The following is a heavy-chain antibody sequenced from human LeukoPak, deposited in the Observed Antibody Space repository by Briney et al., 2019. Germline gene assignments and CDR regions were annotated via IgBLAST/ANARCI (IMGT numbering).Heavy chain of an antibody. CDR3: ARSLAVGGTRAY. J-gene: IGHJ4*02. D-gene: IGHD6-19*01. V-gene: IGHV1-8*01. CDR1: GYSFVTPD. CDR2: MNPLSGNT. Sequence: ASVKVSCKASGYSFVTPDINWVRQAAGQGLEWMGWMNPLSGNTGYAQKFQGRVNMTRNTATGTAYMELSSLRSEDTAVYYCARSLAVGGTRAYWGQGTLVIVSS.